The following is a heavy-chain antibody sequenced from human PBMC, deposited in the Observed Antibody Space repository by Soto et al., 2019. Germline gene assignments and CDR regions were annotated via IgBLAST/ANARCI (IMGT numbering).Heavy chain of an antibody. CDR1: VFTFSNYA. J-gene: IGHJ4*02. V-gene: IGHV3-23*01. CDR3: ARLPYSYVSLYFFDF. D-gene: IGHD5-18*01. Sequence: GGALRVSCASSVFTFSNYAVSWVRQSPGRGLEWVASISDRGGSTKYADSVNGRFTISRDNSRNTLFLQMDTLRAEDTAVYYCARLPYSYVSLYFFDFWGQGTLVTVS. CDR2: ISDRGGST.